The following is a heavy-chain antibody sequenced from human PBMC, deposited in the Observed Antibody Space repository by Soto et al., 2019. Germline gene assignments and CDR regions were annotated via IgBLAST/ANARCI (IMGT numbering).Heavy chain of an antibody. J-gene: IGHJ6*03. CDR3: ARDDVLCDGASCYGVPIDV. Sequence: GGSLRLSCAASGFTVSSKYMSWVRQAPGKGLEWVSLIQSGGTTYYADSVKGRFTISRDSSENTLHLQMDSLRAEDTAVYYCARDDVLCDGASCYGVPIDVWGKGTTVTVSS. CDR1: GFTVSSKY. V-gene: IGHV3-66*01. D-gene: IGHD2-15*01. CDR2: IQSGGTT.